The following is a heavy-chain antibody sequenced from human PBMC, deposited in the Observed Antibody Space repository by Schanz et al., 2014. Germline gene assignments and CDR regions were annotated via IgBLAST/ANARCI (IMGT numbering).Heavy chain of an antibody. D-gene: IGHD3-10*01. J-gene: IGHJ3*02. Sequence: EVQLLESGGGLVQPGGSLRLSCSASGFSFSSYAMGWVRQARGKGLEWLSVISASGGDTYYADSVKGRFTISRDNSKNTLYLQMNSLRAEDTAVYYCAKGRFGELSAFDIWGQGTRVTVSS. CDR2: ISASGGDT. V-gene: IGHV3-23*01. CDR1: GFSFSSYA. CDR3: AKGRFGELSAFDI.